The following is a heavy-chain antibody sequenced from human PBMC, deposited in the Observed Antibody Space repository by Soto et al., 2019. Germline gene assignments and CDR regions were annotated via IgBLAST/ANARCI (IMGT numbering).Heavy chain of an antibody. D-gene: IGHD3-3*01. V-gene: IGHV1-69*13. CDR2: IIPIFGTA. J-gene: IGHJ4*02. CDR1: GGTFSSYA. CDR3: ALGVVIRRDYFDY. Sequence: SVKVSCKASGGTFSSYAISWVRQAPGQGLEWMGGIIPIFGTANYAQKFQGRVTITADESTSTAYMELSSLRSEDTAVYYCALGVVIRRDYFDYWGQGTLVTVSS.